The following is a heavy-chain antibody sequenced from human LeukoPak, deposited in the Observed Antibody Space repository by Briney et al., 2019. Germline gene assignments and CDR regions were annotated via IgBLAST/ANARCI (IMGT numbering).Heavy chain of an antibody. CDR3: ASFPEGSGSYYSFVY. V-gene: IGHV1-2*02. D-gene: IGHD1-26*01. CDR2: INPNSGGT. CDR1: GYTFTGYY. J-gene: IGHJ4*02. Sequence: GSVKVSCKASGYTFTGYYMHWVRQAPGQGLEWMGWINPNSGGTNYAQKFQGRVTMTRDTSISTAYMELSRLRSDDTAVYYCASFPEGSGSYYSFVYWGQGTLVTVSS.